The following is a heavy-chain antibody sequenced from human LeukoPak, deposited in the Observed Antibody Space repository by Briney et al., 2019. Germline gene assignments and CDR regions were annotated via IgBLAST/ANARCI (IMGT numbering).Heavy chain of an antibody. CDR3: ARAPLRERCFDY. J-gene: IGHJ4*02. CDR2: IIPIFGTA. D-gene: IGHD4-17*01. V-gene: IGHV1-69*05. Sequence: SVKVSCKASGGTFSSYAISWVRQAPGQGLEWMGVIIPIFGTANCAQKFQGRVTITTDESTRTAYMELRSLRSDDTAVYYCARAPLRERCFDYWGQGTLVTVSS. CDR1: GGTFSSYA.